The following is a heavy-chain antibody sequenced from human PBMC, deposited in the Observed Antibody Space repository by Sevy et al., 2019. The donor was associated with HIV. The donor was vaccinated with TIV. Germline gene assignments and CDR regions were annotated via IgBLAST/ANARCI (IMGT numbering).Heavy chain of an antibody. CDR3: ARKVEDK. D-gene: IGHD1-1*01. CDR1: GFTFSDYW. V-gene: IGHV3-7*01. CDR2: IRQDGSQK. Sequence: GGSLRLSCAASGFTFSDYWMSWVRQAPGKGLEWVANIRQDGSQKYFVDSVKGRFTISRDNAKNSLYLQMDNLRAEDTGVYDWARKVEDKWGQGTMVTVSS. J-gene: IGHJ3*01.